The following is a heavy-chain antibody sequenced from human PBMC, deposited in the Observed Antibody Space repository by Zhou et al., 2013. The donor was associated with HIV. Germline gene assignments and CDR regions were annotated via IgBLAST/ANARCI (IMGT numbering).Heavy chain of an antibody. V-gene: IGHV1-46*01. D-gene: IGHD3-22*01. CDR2: LNPSGGST. CDR1: GYTFSNFY. J-gene: IGHJ4*02. CDR3: ARGDDSTGYFSSIFDY. Sequence: QVQLVQSGAEVKKPGASVKVSCKASGYTFSNFYIQWVRQAPGQGLEWMGTLNPSGGSTSYAQKFQGRLAMTRDTSTSTVYMDLSSLIYEDTAVYYCARGDDSTGYFSSIFDYWGQGTLVTVSS.